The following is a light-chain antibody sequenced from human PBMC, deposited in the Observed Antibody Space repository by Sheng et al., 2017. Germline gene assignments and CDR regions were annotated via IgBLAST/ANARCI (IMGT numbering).Light chain of an antibody. CDR3: SSYTSSRTSV. V-gene: IGLV2-14*03. CDR2: DVS. Sequence: QSALTQPASVSGSPGQSITISCTGTTHDVGGYNYVSWYQQHPGKAPKLMIYDVSNRPSGVSNRFSGSKSGNTASLTISGLQAEDEADYHCSSYTSSRTSVFGGGTKLTVL. CDR1: THDVGGYNY. J-gene: IGLJ3*02.